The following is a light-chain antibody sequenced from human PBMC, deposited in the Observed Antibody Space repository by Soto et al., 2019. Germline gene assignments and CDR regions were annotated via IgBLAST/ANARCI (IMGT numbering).Light chain of an antibody. CDR1: QSVSSSS. V-gene: IGKV3-20*01. Sequence: EIVLTQSPGTLSLSPGERATLSCRASQSVSSSSLAWYQQKPGQAPRLLIYGASSRATGIPDRFSGSGSGTAFTLTISRLGPEDFAVYYCQQYGSSPPYTFGQGTKLEIK. CDR2: GAS. J-gene: IGKJ2*01. CDR3: QQYGSSPPYT.